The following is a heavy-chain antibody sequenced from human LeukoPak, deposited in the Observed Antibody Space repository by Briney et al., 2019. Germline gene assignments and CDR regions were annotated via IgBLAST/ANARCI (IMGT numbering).Heavy chain of an antibody. D-gene: IGHD6-19*01. CDR1: GGSISSYY. CDR2: IYYSGST. Sequence: SETLSLTSTVSGGSISSYYWSWIRQPPGKGLEWIGYIYYSGSTNYNPSLKSRVTISVDTSKNQFSLKLSSVTAADTAVYYCARTEAVAGTHFDYWGQGTLVTVSS. V-gene: IGHV4-59*01. CDR3: ARTEAVAGTHFDY. J-gene: IGHJ4*02.